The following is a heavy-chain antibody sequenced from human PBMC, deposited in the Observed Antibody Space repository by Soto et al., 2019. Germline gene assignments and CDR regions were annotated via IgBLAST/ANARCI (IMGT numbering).Heavy chain of an antibody. Sequence: QVQLVQSGAEVKKPGASVKVSCKASGYTFTSYYMHWVRQAPVQGLEWMGIINPSGGSTSYAQKLQARVTITRDTSTSTVYMELSSLRSEDTAVYYCARSSANARNYSDSSGYLDYWGQGTMVTVSS. D-gene: IGHD3-22*01. V-gene: IGHV1-46*01. CDR1: GYTFTSYY. J-gene: IGHJ4*02. CDR3: ARSSANARNYSDSSGYLDY. CDR2: INPSGGST.